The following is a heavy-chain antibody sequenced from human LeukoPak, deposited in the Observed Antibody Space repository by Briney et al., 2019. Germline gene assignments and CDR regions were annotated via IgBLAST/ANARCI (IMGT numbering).Heavy chain of an antibody. CDR1: GFTFSTYE. CDR3: TRRGGYFDY. J-gene: IGHJ4*02. CDR2: ISAGGLTT. Sequence: PGGSLRLSCAVSGFTFSTYEMNWGRQAPGKGLEWISCISAGGLTTYYADSVKGRFTISRDNAKNSLYLQMNSLRAEDTAVYYCTRRGGYFDYWGQGSLVTVSS. V-gene: IGHV3-48*03. D-gene: IGHD3-16*01.